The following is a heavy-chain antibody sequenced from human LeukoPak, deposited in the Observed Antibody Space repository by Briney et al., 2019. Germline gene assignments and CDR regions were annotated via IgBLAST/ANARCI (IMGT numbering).Heavy chain of an antibody. CDR1: GFTFSDFY. Sequence: GGSLRLSCAASGFTFSDFYMNWVRQAPGKGLEWVSYISPTSFYTNYADSVKGRFTISRDNAKNSLYLQINSLRAEDTAVYYCASAPVSCSSTNCFAYWGQGIRVTVSS. D-gene: IGHD2-2*01. J-gene: IGHJ4*02. CDR3: ASAPVSCSSTNCFAY. CDR2: ISPTSFYT. V-gene: IGHV3-11*03.